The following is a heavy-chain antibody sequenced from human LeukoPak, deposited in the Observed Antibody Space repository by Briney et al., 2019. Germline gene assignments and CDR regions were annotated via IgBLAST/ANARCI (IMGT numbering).Heavy chain of an antibody. V-gene: IGHV3-66*02. CDR1: GITVSSNY. Sequence: GGSLRLSCAASGITVSSNYMSWVRQAPGKGLEWVSVIYSGGSTHCADSVKGRFTISRDNSKNTLYLQMNSLRAEDTAVYYCARFYSNNNDYWGQGTLVTVSS. CDR2: IYSGGST. J-gene: IGHJ4*02. CDR3: ARFYSNNNDY. D-gene: IGHD4-11*01.